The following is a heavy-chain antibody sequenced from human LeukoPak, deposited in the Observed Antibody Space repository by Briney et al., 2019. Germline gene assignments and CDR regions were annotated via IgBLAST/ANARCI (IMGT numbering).Heavy chain of an antibody. CDR1: GGSFSGYY. D-gene: IGHD5-24*01. CDR3: ARQRWLQLTDY. Sequence: PSETLSLTCAVYGGSFSGYYWSWIRQPPGKGLEWIGEINHSGSTNYNPSLKSRVTISVDPSKNQFSLKLSSVTAADTAVYYCARQRWLQLTDYWGQGTLVTVSS. J-gene: IGHJ4*02. CDR2: INHSGST. V-gene: IGHV4-34*01.